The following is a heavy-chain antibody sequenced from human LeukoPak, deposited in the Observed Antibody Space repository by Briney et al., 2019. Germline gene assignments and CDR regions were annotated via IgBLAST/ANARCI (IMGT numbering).Heavy chain of an antibody. D-gene: IGHD3-3*01. J-gene: IGHJ4*02. V-gene: IGHV1-69*04. CDR1: GGTFSSYA. CDR2: IIPILGIA. CDR3: ASEYDFWSGYPNYFDY. Sequence: GASVKVSCKASGGTFSSYAISWVRQAPGQGLEWMGRIIPILGIANYAQKFQGRVTITADKSTSTAYMELSSLRSEDTAVYYCASEYDFWSGYPNYFDYWGQGTLVTVSS.